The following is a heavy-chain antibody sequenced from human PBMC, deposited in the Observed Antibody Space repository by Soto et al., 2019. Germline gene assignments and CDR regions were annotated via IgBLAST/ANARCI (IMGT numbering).Heavy chain of an antibody. CDR2: IYYSGST. Sequence: SETLSLTCTVSGGSISSYYWSWIRQPPGKGLEWIGYIYYSGSTNYNPSLKSRVTISVDTSKNQFSLKLSSVTAADTAVYYCARCLRSLYDKWGQGTLVTVSS. D-gene: IGHD3-22*01. CDR1: GGSISSYY. CDR3: ARCLRSLYDK. V-gene: IGHV4-59*01. J-gene: IGHJ4*02.